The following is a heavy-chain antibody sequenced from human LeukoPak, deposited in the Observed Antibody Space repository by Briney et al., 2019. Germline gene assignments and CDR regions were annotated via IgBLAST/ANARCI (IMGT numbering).Heavy chain of an antibody. CDR1: GFTFSIYG. Sequence: GGSLRLSCLASGFTFSIYGMHWVRQAPGMGLEYVSGISSYDGGSTYHADSVKGRFTISRDNSKNTLYLQMSSLRTEDTAVYFCVKDLSESYSFDYWGQGTLVTVSS. CDR2: ISSYDGGST. J-gene: IGHJ4*02. D-gene: IGHD3-10*01. V-gene: IGHV3-64D*06. CDR3: VKDLSESYSFDY.